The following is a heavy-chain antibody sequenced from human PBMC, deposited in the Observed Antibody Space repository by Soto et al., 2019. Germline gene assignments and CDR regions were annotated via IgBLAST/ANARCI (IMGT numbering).Heavy chain of an antibody. CDR2: ISSSSSYI. D-gene: IGHD3-10*01. CDR3: ARDFYYGSGSYYGPPVYCMDV. J-gene: IGHJ6*02. CDR1: GFTFSSYS. Sequence: EVQLVESGGGLVKPGGSLRLSCAASGFTFSSYSMNWVRQAPGKGLEWVSSISSSSSYIYYADSVKGRFTISRDNAKNSLYLQMNSLRAEDTAVYYCARDFYYGSGSYYGPPVYCMDVWGQGTTVTVSS. V-gene: IGHV3-21*01.